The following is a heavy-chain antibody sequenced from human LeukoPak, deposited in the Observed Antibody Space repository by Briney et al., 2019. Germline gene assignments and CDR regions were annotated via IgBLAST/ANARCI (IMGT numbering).Heavy chain of an antibody. J-gene: IGHJ6*03. CDR3: ATKACSSTSCYGRDYYYYYMDV. CDR2: IYYSGST. CDR1: GGSISSYY. D-gene: IGHD2-2*01. V-gene: IGHV4-59*01. Sequence: SETLSLTCTVSGGSISSYYWSWIRQPPGKGLEWIGYIYYSGSTNYNPSLKSRVTISVDTSKNQFSLKLSSVTAADTAVYYCATKACSSTSCYGRDYYYYYMDVWGKGTTVTVSS.